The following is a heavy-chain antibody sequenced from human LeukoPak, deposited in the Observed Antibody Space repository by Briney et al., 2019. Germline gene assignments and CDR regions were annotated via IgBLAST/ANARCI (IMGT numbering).Heavy chain of an antibody. Sequence: SETLSLTCTVSGDSIGSNYWSWIRQPAGKGLEWIGRIYPSGSNYNPSLKSRVTISVDKSKNQFSLKLISVTAADTAMYYCAKSSGSYRPWSQGTLVTVSS. V-gene: IGHV4-4*07. CDR3: AKSSGSYRP. D-gene: IGHD1-26*01. J-gene: IGHJ5*02. CDR2: IYPSGS. CDR1: GDSIGSNY.